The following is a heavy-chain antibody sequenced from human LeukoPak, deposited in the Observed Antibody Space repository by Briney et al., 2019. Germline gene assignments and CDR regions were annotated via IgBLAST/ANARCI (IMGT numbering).Heavy chain of an antibody. V-gene: IGHV3-74*01. J-gene: IGHJ4*02. CDR2: INSDGSNI. D-gene: IGHD6-19*01. Sequence: GGSLRLSCAASGFTFSRYWMNWVRQAPGKGLAWVSRINSDGSNINYADSVKGRFTISRDNAKNTLYLQMNSLRSEDTAVYYCASTPLTGTYSSGWYRVVNFDYWGQGTLVTVSS. CDR1: GFTFSRYW. CDR3: ASTPLTGTYSSGWYRVVNFDY.